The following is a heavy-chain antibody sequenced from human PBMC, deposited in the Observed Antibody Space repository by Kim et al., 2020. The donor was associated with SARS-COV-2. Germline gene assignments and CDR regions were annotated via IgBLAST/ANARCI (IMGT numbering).Heavy chain of an antibody. CDR1: GGSISSYY. CDR3: ASFQQLVRWGQAFDI. Sequence: SETLSLTCTVSGGSISSYYWSWIRQPPGKGLEWIGYIYYSGSTNYNPSLKSRVTISVDTSKNQFSLKLSSVTAADTAVYYCASFQQLVRWGQAFDIWGQGTMVTVSS. CDR2: IYYSGST. D-gene: IGHD6-13*01. V-gene: IGHV4-59*01. J-gene: IGHJ3*02.